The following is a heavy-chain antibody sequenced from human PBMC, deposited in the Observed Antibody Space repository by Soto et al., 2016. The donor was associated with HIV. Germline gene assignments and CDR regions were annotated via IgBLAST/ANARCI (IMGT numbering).Heavy chain of an antibody. CDR1: GASIGSSNW. CDR3: TKAFVVPGGFFSMAASAVYHNGVDV. V-gene: IGHV4-4*02. CDR2: VYQSAKP. D-gene: IGHD3-10*01. Sequence: QVLLRESGPGLVKPSETLSLTCSVSGASIGSSNWWGWVRQPPGKGLEWIGEVYQSAKPTYNPALKSRVIISLDKPNNQFSLKMTSVTAADTANYFCTKAFVVPGGFFSMAASAVYHNGVDVWG. J-gene: IGHJ6*01.